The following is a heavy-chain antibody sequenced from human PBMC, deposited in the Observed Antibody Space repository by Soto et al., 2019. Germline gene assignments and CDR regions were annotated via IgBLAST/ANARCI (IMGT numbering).Heavy chain of an antibody. J-gene: IGHJ4*02. Sequence: VLLVESGGGLVQPGGYLRLSCAVSGFNFGNYAMHWVRQAPGKGLEWVAAVNWNSDKVAYAGSVLGRFTIFRDSAKNSLHLQMNDLTTEDTAFYYCAKDKGGTPYYIDSWGQGILVTVSS. V-gene: IGHV3-9*01. CDR2: VNWNSDKV. CDR3: AKDKGGTPYYIDS. D-gene: IGHD6-25*01. CDR1: GFNFGNYA.